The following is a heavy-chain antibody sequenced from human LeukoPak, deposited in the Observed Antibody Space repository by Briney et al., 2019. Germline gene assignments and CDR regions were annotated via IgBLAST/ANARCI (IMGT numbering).Heavy chain of an antibody. V-gene: IGHV3-48*03. Sequence: GGSLRLSCAASGFSFSSYEMNWVRQGPGKGLEWVSYISGSGTTIYDADSVKGRFTISRDNAKNSLYLQMNSLRAEDTSVYYCARVLVGGTNWFDPWGQGTLVTVSS. CDR3: ARVLVGGTNWFDP. CDR2: ISGSGTTI. D-gene: IGHD1-26*01. J-gene: IGHJ5*02. CDR1: GFSFSSYE.